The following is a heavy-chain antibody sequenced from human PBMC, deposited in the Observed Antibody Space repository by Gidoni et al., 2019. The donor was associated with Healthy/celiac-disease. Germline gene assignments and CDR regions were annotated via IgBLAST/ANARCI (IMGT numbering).Heavy chain of an antibody. CDR2: ISGSGGST. V-gene: IGHV3-23*01. D-gene: IGHD2-15*01. J-gene: IGHJ4*02. CDR3: AKDLGPLRYIVVVGLPRIDY. Sequence: EVQLLESGGGLVQPGGSLRLSCAASGFTFSSYAMSWVRQAPGKGLEWVSAISGSGGSTYYADSVKGRFTISRDNSKNTLYLQMNSLRAEDTAVYYCAKDLGPLRYIVVVGLPRIDYWGQGTLVTVSS. CDR1: GFTFSSYA.